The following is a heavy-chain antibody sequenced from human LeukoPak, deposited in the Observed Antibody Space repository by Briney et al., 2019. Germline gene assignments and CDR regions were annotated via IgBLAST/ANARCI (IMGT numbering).Heavy chain of an antibody. J-gene: IGHJ6*02. CDR3: AKDRGGGYYGMDV. CDR1: GFTFDDHA. CDR2: ISWNSGSI. V-gene: IGHV3-9*01. Sequence: GGSLRLSCAASGFTFDDHAMHWVRQAPGKGLEWVSGISWNSGSIGYADSVKGRFTISRDNAKNSLYLQMNSLSAEDTALYYCAKDRGGGYYGMDVWGQGTTVTVSS. D-gene: IGHD3-16*01.